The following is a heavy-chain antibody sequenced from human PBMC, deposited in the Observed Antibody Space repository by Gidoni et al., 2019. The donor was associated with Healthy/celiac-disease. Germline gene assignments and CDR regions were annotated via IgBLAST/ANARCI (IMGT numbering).Heavy chain of an antibody. CDR3: ARQGVRADWEHSY. V-gene: IGHV4-39*01. Sequence: QLQLQESGPGLVKPSETLSLTCTVSGGSTSSSSYYWGWIRQPPGKGLEWIGSIYYSGSTYYNPSLKSRVTISVDTSKNQFSLKLSSVTAADTAVYYCARQGVRADWEHSYWGQGTLVTVSS. CDR2: IYYSGST. D-gene: IGHD2-21*02. J-gene: IGHJ4*02. CDR1: GGSTSSSSYY.